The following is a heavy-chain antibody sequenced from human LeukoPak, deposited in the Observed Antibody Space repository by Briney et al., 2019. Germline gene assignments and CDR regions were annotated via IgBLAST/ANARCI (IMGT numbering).Heavy chain of an antibody. CDR2: ISWNSGSI. Sequence: GRSLRLSCAASGFTFDDYAMHWVRQAPGKGLEWVSGISWNSGSIGYADSVKGRFTISRDNAKNSFFLQMSSLRAEDTSVYYCVAGDWGARDSFDLWGRGTMVTVSS. J-gene: IGHJ3*01. V-gene: IGHV3-9*01. D-gene: IGHD2-21*02. CDR1: GFTFDDYA. CDR3: VAGDWGARDSFDL.